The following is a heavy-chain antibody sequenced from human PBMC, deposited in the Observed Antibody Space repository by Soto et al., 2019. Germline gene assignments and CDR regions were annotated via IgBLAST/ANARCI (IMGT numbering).Heavy chain of an antibody. J-gene: IGHJ4*02. CDR1: AFTVSSTF. CDR2: NNTGDST. V-gene: IGHV3-66*01. Sequence: GGSLRLSCAPSAFTVSSTFMGCVRHASGKGLECLAVNNTGDSTHYADSVKGRLTISRDNSKNTLYLQMNSLRAEDTAVYYCAKGPIPPGGFDYWGQGTLVTVSS. CDR3: AKGPIPPGGFDY. D-gene: IGHD2-2*02.